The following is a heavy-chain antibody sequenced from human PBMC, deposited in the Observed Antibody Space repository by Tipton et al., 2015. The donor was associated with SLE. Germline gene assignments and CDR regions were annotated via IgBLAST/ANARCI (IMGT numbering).Heavy chain of an antibody. CDR2: ISGSGGTT. Sequence: SLRLSCAASGFTFSTYGMNWVRQAPGKGLEWVSAISGSGGTTYYADSVKGRVTISRDNSKNTLFLQMNSLRADDTAVYYCAKGPQLGQYFQHGGQGTLVTVSS. V-gene: IGHV3-23*01. D-gene: IGHD2-2*01. CDR1: GFTFSTYG. J-gene: IGHJ1*01. CDR3: AKGPQLGQYFQH.